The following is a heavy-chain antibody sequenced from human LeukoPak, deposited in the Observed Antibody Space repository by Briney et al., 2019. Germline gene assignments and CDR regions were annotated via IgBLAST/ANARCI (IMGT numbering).Heavy chain of an antibody. J-gene: IGHJ6*03. V-gene: IGHV3-30*04. D-gene: IGHD5-12*01. CDR1: GFTFSSYA. Sequence: GGSLRLSCVASGFTFSSYAMSWVRQPPGKGLEWVAVISYDGSNKYYADSVKGRFTISRDNSKNTLYLQMNSLRAEDTAVYYCARDRRLRGFYMDVWGKGTTVTVSS. CDR3: ARDRRLRGFYMDV. CDR2: ISYDGSNK.